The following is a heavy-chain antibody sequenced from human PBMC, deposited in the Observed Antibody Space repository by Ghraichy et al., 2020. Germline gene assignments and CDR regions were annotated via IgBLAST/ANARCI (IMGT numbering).Heavy chain of an antibody. CDR2: IYYSGST. V-gene: IGHV4-61*08. CDR3: ARDRQITTNYYYYLGMDD. D-gene: IGHD3-3*01. Sequence: ESLNISCTVSGVSVSSGGYYWNWIRQSPGKGLEWIGYIYYSGSTSYNPSLKSRVTISVDTSKNQFSLKVRSVTAADTAVYFCARDRQITTNYYYYLGMDDWGQGTTVTVSS. CDR1: GVSVSSGGYY. J-gene: IGHJ6*02.